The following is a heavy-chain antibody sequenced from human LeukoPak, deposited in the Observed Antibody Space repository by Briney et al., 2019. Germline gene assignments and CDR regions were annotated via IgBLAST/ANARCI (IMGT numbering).Heavy chain of an antibody. Sequence: GASVKVSCKASGYTFTSYGISWVRQAPGQGLEWMGWISAYNGNTNYAQKLQGRVTMTTDTSTSTAYMELRSLRSDDTAVYYCARGTIPDFWSGYYPVTDYWGQGTLVTVSS. V-gene: IGHV1-18*01. CDR2: ISAYNGNT. CDR1: GYTFTSYG. CDR3: ARGTIPDFWSGYYPVTDY. J-gene: IGHJ4*02. D-gene: IGHD3-3*01.